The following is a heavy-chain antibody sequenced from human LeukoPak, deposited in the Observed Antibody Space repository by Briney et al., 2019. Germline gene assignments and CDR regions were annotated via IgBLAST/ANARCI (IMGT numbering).Heavy chain of an antibody. V-gene: IGHV4-38-2*02. Sequence: TSETLSLTCSVSGYSVSSGYYWGWIRQPPGKGLEWIGSMYHSGTTYYNPSLKSRVTLSVDTSKNQFSLKLSSVTAADTAVYYCARVHYYDSSGYYGGAFDIWGQGTMVTVSS. CDR3: ARVHYYDSSGYYGGAFDI. CDR2: MYHSGTT. CDR1: GYSVSSGYY. D-gene: IGHD3-22*01. J-gene: IGHJ3*02.